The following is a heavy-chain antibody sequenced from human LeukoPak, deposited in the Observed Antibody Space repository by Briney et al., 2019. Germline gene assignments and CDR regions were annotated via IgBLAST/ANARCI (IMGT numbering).Heavy chain of an antibody. Sequence: ASVKVSCKASGYTFTGYYMHWVRQAPGQGLEWMGRINPNSGGTNYAQKFQGRVTMTRDTSISTAYMELSRLRSDDTAVYYCPRKVSLAARYDAFDIWGQGTMVTVSS. V-gene: IGHV1-2*06. D-gene: IGHD6-6*01. CDR1: GYTFTGYY. CDR3: PRKVSLAARYDAFDI. CDR2: INPNSGGT. J-gene: IGHJ3*02.